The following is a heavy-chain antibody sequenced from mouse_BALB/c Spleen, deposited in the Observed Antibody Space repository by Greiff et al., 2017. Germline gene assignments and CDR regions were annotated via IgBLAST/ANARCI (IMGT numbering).Heavy chain of an antibody. V-gene: IGHV1S81*02. J-gene: IGHJ4*01. CDR1: GYTFTSYY. CDR3: TRPFYYAMDY. CDR2: INPSNGGT. Sequence: QVQLQQSGAELVKPGASVKLSCKASGYTFTSYYMYWVKQRPGQGLEWIGGINPSNGGTNFNEKFKSKATLTVDKSSSTAYMQLSSLTSEDSAVYYCTRPFYYAMDYWGQGTSVTVSS.